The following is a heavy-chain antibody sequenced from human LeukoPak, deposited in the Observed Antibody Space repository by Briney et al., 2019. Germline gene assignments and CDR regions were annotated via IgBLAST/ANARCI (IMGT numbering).Heavy chain of an antibody. V-gene: IGHV1-46*01. Sequence: GASVTVSRTASGYTFVNYYLHWVRQAPGQGLVWMGQINPNTDSTNCARMFQGRVTMTADTSTSTVYMELNSLTSDDTAVYYCARDLSGWGNSIYWGQGTPVTVS. CDR1: GYTFVNYY. CDR2: INPNTDST. CDR3: ARDLSGWGNSIY. J-gene: IGHJ4*02. D-gene: IGHD2/OR15-2a*01.